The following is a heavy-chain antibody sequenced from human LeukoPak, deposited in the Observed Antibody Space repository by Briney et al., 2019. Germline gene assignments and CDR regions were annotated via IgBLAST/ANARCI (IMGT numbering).Heavy chain of an antibody. Sequence: GGTLRLSCAASGFTFSSYAMSWVRQAPGKGLEWVAAISGNGGYTYYADSVKGRITISRDNSKHTLYLQMNSLRTEDTARYYCAKVVGGTGDVFDIWGQGTMVTVSS. CDR1: GFTFSSYA. V-gene: IGHV3-23*01. J-gene: IGHJ3*02. CDR3: AKVVGGTGDVFDI. CDR2: ISGNGGYT. D-gene: IGHD1-26*01.